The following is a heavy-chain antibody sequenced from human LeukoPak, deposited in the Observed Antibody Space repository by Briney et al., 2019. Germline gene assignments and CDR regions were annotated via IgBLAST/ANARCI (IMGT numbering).Heavy chain of an antibody. CDR2: IYYSANT. CDR1: GGSISSYY. V-gene: IGHV4-59*12. D-gene: IGHD1-7*01. CDR3: ARDTDTGTTDY. J-gene: IGHJ4*02. Sequence: TPSETLSLTCTVSGGSISSYYWSWIRQPPGQGLEWIGYIYYSANTNYNPSLKSRVTISVDRSKNQFSLKLSSVTAADTAVYYCARDTDTGTTDYWGQGTLVTVSS.